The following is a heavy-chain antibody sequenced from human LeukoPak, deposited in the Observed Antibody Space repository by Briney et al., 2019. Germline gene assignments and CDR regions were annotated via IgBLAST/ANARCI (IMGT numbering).Heavy chain of an antibody. CDR3: ARDGQQPGADAFDI. J-gene: IGHJ3*02. Sequence: PSETLSLTCTVSGGSISSGDYYWSWIRQPPGKGLEWIGYIYYSGSTYYNPSLKSRVTISVDTSKNQFSLKLSSVTAADTAVYYCARDGQQPGADAFDIWGQGTMVTVSS. CDR1: GGSISSGDYY. CDR2: IYYSGST. V-gene: IGHV4-30-4*01. D-gene: IGHD6-13*01.